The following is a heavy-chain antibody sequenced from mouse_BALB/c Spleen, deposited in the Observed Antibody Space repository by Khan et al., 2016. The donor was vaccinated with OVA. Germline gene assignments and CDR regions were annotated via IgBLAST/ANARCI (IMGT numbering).Heavy chain of an antibody. CDR2: IDYSGST. D-gene: IGHD2-14*01. J-gene: IGHJ2*01. CDR3: ACTRFYYRYSVFDY. CDR1: AYSITSDYA. V-gene: IGHV3-2*02. Sequence: VQLKESGPGLVKPSQSLSLTCTVTAYSITSDYAWTWIRQFPGSKLEWMGYIDYSGSTSYNPSLKSRISLTRDTSKNQFFLQLISVTTEDTATYYGACTRFYYRYSVFDYWGQGTTLTVSS.